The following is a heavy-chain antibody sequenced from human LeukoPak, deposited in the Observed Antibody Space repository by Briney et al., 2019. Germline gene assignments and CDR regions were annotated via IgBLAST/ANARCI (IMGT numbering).Heavy chain of an antibody. J-gene: IGHJ4*02. Sequence: PGGSLRLSCAASGFTFSSYAMHWVRQAPGKGLEWVAVISYDGSNKYYADSVKGRFTISRDNSKNTPYLQMNSLRAEDTAVYYCARDGEYVLLWFGELNYWGQGTLVTVSS. CDR1: GFTFSSYA. D-gene: IGHD3-10*01. CDR3: ARDGEYVLLWFGELNY. CDR2: ISYDGSNK. V-gene: IGHV3-30-3*01.